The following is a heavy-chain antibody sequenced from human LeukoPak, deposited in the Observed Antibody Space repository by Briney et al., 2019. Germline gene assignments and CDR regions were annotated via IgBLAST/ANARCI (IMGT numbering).Heavy chain of an antibody. V-gene: IGHV3-7*01. CDR1: GFTFSSYW. CDR3: VGGPGY. Sequence: PGGSLRLSCAASGFTFSSYWMSWVRLAPGKGLEWVANIKKDGSEKYYVDSVKGRFTISRDNAKNSLYLQMTSLRAEDTAVYYCVGGPGYWGQGTLVTVSS. J-gene: IGHJ4*02. CDR2: IKKDGSEK. D-gene: IGHD3-10*01.